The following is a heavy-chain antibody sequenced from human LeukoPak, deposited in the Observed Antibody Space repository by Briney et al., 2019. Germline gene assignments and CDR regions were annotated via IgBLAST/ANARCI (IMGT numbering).Heavy chain of an antibody. CDR3: ARVREYCSGPSCYYMDV. V-gene: IGHV3-30*02. J-gene: IGHJ6*03. D-gene: IGHD2-2*01. CDR2: IRYDGNNK. Sequence: GGSLRLSCAASGFTFSSYGMHWVRQAPGKGLEWVAFIRYDGNNKYYADSVKGRFTISRDNSKNTLYLQMKSLRPEDTAVYYCARVREYCSGPSCYYMDVWGKGTTVTVSS. CDR1: GFTFSSYG.